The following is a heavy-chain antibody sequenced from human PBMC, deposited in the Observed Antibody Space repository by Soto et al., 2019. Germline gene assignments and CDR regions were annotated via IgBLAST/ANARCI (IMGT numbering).Heavy chain of an antibody. V-gene: IGHV4-39*01. Sequence: SETLSLTCTVSGGSISSSSYYWGWIRQPPGKGLEWIGSIYYSGSTYYNPSLKSRVTISVDTSKNQFSLKLSSVTAAATAVYYCARRTRYYDFWSGSANTVYFDYWGQGTLVTVSS. J-gene: IGHJ4*02. CDR3: ARRTRYYDFWSGSANTVYFDY. CDR2: IYYSGST. D-gene: IGHD3-3*01. CDR1: GGSISSSSYY.